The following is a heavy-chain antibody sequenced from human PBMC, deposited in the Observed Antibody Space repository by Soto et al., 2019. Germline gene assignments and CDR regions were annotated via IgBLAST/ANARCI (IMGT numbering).Heavy chain of an antibody. CDR2: IDPSDSYT. CDR3: ASRGGTIAARPVLHYYYYGMDV. CDR1: SYW. J-gene: IGHJ6*02. D-gene: IGHD6-6*01. V-gene: IGHV5-10-1*01. Sequence: SYWSRWMSKKKGKGLEWMGRIDPSDSYTNYSPSFQGHVTISADKSISTAYLQWSSRKASDTAMYYCASRGGTIAARPVLHYYYYGMDVWGRRTTGTVSS.